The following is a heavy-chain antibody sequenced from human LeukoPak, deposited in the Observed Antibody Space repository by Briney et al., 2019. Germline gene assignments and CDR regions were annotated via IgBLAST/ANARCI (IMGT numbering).Heavy chain of an antibody. CDR1: GFTFSTYA. Sequence: GGSLRLSCAASGFTFSTYAMSWVRQAPGKGLEWVSSISGGGGSTFYSDSVKGRFTISRDNSKNTLYLQMNSLRAEDTAVYYCASAAGLHHDYWGQGTLVTVSS. D-gene: IGHD5-24*01. CDR3: ASAAGLHHDY. CDR2: ISGGGGST. J-gene: IGHJ4*02. V-gene: IGHV3-23*01.